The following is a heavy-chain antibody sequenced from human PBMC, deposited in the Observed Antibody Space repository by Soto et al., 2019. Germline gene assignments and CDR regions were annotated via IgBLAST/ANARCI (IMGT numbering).Heavy chain of an antibody. CDR3: ARDAKEGYYCSSTSCYNWFDP. D-gene: IGHD2-2*01. Sequence: SETLSLTCTVSGGSISSYYWSWIRQPAGKGLEWIGRIYTSGSTNYNPSLKSRVTMSVDTSKNQFSLKLSSVTAADTAVYYCARDAKEGYYCSSTSCYNWFDPWGQGTLVTVSS. CDR1: GGSISSYY. CDR2: IYTSGST. J-gene: IGHJ5*02. V-gene: IGHV4-4*07.